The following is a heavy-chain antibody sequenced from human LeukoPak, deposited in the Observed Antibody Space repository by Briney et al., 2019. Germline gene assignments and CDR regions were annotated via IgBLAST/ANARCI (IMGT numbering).Heavy chain of an antibody. D-gene: IGHD3-10*01. V-gene: IGHV1-8*03. Sequence: ASVKVSCKASGYTFTSYDINWVRQATGQGLEWMGWMNPNIGNAGYAQKFQGRVTITRNASISTAYMELSSLRSEDTAVYYCARAIRSPYYGSGSYLFYYYYMDVWGKGTTVTVSS. CDR3: ARAIRSPYYGSGSYLFYYYYMDV. CDR2: MNPNIGNA. J-gene: IGHJ6*03. CDR1: GYTFTSYD.